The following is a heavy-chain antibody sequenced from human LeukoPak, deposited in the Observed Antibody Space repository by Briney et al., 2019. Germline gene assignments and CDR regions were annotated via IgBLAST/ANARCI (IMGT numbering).Heavy chain of an antibody. CDR2: IYYSGST. CDR1: GGSISSYY. V-gene: IGHV4-59*01. CDR3: ARDLGGYCSSTSCSRTNYYYYYMDV. Sequence: SETLSLTCTVSGGSISSYYWSWIRQPPGKGLEWIGYIYYSGSTNYNPSLKSRVTISVDTSKNQFSLKLSSVTAADTAVYYCARDLGGYCSSTSCSRTNYYYYYMDVWGKGTTVTVSS. D-gene: IGHD2-2*01. J-gene: IGHJ6*03.